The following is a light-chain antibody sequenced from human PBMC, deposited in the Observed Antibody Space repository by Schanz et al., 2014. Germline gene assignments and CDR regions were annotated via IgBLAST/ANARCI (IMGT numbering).Light chain of an antibody. CDR1: GTVSGGHY. V-gene: IGLV7-46*01. J-gene: IGLJ2*01. CDR3: LLSYGGARV. Sequence: QAVVTQEPSLTVSPGGTVTLTCVSTGTVSGGHYPFWFQQKPGQAPRTLIYDTTMRTSWTPARFSGSLLGGKPALTLSGAQPEDEDDYYCLLSYGGARVFGGGTKLTVL. CDR2: DTT.